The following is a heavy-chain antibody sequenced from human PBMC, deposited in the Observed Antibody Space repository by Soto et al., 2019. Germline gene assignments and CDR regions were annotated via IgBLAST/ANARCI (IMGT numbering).Heavy chain of an antibody. Sequence: GGSLRLSCAASGFTFSSYAMSWVRQAPGKGLEWVSAISGSGGSTYYADSVKGRFTISRDNSKNTLYLQMNSLRAEDTAVYYCASLLREMATIPGYFDYWGQGTLVTVSS. CDR3: ASLLREMATIPGYFDY. D-gene: IGHD5-12*01. J-gene: IGHJ4*02. CDR1: GFTFSSYA. V-gene: IGHV3-23*01. CDR2: ISGSGGST.